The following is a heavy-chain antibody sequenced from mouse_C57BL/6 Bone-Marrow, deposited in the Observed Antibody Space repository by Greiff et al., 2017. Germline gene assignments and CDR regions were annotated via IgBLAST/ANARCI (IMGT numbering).Heavy chain of an antibody. Sequence: EVQLVESGPGLVKPSQSLSLTCSVTGYSITSGYYWNWIRQFPGNKLEWMGYISYDGSNNYNPSLKNRISITRDTSKNQFFLKLNSVTTEDTATYYCAREANYGSSSYAMDYWGQGTSVTVSS. J-gene: IGHJ4*01. V-gene: IGHV3-6*01. D-gene: IGHD1-1*01. CDR2: ISYDGSN. CDR1: GYSITSGYY. CDR3: AREANYGSSSYAMDY.